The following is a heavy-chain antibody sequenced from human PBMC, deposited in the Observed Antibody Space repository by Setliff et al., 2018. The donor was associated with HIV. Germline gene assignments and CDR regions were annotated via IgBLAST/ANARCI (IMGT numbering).Heavy chain of an antibody. CDR3: ARDPVSDNSATPYYFDY. CDR1: GGTFSTYA. V-gene: IGHV1-69*13. D-gene: IGHD2-21*01. Sequence: GASVKVSCKASGGTFSTYATSWVRQAPGQGLEWMGGIIPIFGTANYDQRFQGRVTITADETTSTAYMELSSLRSEDTAVYFCARDPVSDNSATPYYFDYWGQGTLVTVSS. CDR2: IIPIFGTA. J-gene: IGHJ4*02.